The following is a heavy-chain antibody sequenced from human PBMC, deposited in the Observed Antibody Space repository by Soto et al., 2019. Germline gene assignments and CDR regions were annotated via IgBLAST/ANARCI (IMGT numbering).Heavy chain of an antibody. CDR1: GGSISSGGYS. D-gene: IGHD3-16*01. CDR3: ASSRGGPVPLDY. Sequence: QLQLQESGSGLVKPSQTLSLTCAVSGGSISSGGYSWSWIRQPPGKGLEWIGYIYHSGSTYYNPSLQRRGTRSVAQSKNQCSLKLSSVTAADTAVYYCASSRGGPVPLDYWGQGTLVTVSS. J-gene: IGHJ4*02. V-gene: IGHV4-30-2*01. CDR2: IYHSGST.